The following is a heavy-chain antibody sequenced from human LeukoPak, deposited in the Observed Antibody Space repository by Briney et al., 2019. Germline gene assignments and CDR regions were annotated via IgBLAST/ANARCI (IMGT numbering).Heavy chain of an antibody. CDR2: SSGSSGST. V-gene: IGHV3-23*01. CDR1: GLTFSSYA. CDR3: ATNSSRGVFDY. D-gene: IGHD6-13*01. J-gene: IGHJ4*02. Sequence: GGSLTLFCAASGLTFSSYAMSWVRQAPGEGVEGVSASSGSSGSTYYADSVKGRFTISRDNSKNTLYLQMNSLRAEDTAVYYCATNSSRGVFDYWGQGTLVTVSS.